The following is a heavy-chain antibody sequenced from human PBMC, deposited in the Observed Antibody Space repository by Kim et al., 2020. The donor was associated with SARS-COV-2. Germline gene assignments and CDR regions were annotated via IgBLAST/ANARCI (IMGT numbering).Heavy chain of an antibody. D-gene: IGHD5-12*01. Sequence: GGSLRLSCAASGFTVSSNYMSWVRQAPGKGLEWVSVIYSGGSTYYADSVKGRFTISRDNSKNTLYLQMNSLRAEDTAVYYCARDPLIEMATIMDYYYYGMDVWGQGTTVTVSS. CDR2: IYSGGST. CDR3: ARDPLIEMATIMDYYYYGMDV. V-gene: IGHV3-66*01. J-gene: IGHJ6*02. CDR1: GFTVSSNY.